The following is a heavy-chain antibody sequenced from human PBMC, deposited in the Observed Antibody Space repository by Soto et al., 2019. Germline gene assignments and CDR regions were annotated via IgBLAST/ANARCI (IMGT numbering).Heavy chain of an antibody. CDR1: GYTFTSYA. J-gene: IGHJ4*02. D-gene: IGHD3-10*01. CDR3: ERAYGFGGLGRYFDY. Sequence: ASVKVSCKASGYTFTSYAMHWGRQAPGQRLEWMGCINAGNGNTKYSQKFQGRVTITRDTSASTAYMELSSLRSEDTAVYYCERAYGFGGLGRYFDYWGQGTLVTVSS. CDR2: INAGNGNT. V-gene: IGHV1-3*01.